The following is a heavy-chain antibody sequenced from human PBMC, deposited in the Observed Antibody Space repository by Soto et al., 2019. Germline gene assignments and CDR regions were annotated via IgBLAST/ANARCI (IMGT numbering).Heavy chain of an antibody. J-gene: IGHJ5*02. V-gene: IGHV1-69*13. CDR2: IIPIFGTA. D-gene: IGHD3-16*01. CDR3: ARMATFGSLNWFDP. CDR1: GGTFSSYA. Sequence: SVKVSCKASGGTFSSYAISWVRQAPGQGLEWMGGIIPIFGTANYAQKFQGRVTITADESTSTAYMELSSLRSDDTAIYYCARMATFGSLNWFDPWGQGTLVTVSS.